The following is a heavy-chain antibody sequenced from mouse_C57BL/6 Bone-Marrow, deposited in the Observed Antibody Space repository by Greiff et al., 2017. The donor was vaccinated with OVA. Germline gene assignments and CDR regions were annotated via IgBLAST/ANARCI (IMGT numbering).Heavy chain of an antibody. V-gene: IGHV14-4*01. Sequence: VQLQQSGAELVRPGASVKLSCTASGFNIKDDYMHWVKQRPEQGLEWIGWIAPDNGDTEYASKFQGKATITADTYSNTAYLQLSSLTAEDTAVYYCTSYGNFDYWGQGTTLTVSS. CDR2: IAPDNGDT. D-gene: IGHD2-1*01. CDR3: TSYGNFDY. CDR1: GFNIKDDY. J-gene: IGHJ2*01.